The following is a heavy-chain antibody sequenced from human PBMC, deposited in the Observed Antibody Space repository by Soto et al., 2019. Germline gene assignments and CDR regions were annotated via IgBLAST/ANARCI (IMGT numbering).Heavy chain of an antibody. Sequence: PGGSLRLSCTASGFTFGDYAINLVRQVPGKGLEWLGFIRHDIYYETTEYAASVKGRIIISRDDSKSRAYLQMDSLQTEDTGVYYCTRGRDGYNPYYLLYWGQGALVTVSS. CDR3: TRGRDGYNPYYLLY. D-gene: IGHD3-10*01. J-gene: IGHJ4*02. V-gene: IGHV3-49*04. CDR2: IRHDIYYETT. CDR1: GFTFGDYA.